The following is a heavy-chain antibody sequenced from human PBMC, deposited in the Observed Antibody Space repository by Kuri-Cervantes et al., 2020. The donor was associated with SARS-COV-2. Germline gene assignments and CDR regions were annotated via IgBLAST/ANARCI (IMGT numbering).Heavy chain of an antibody. CDR1: GYTLTELS. D-gene: IGHD3-9*01. V-gene: IGHV1-24*01. Sequence: ASVKVSCKVSGYTLTELSMHWVRQAPGKGLEWMGGFDPEDGETIYAQKFQGRVTMTEDTSTDTAYMELSSLRSEDTAVYYCARGWEMGYDILTGYDYWGQGTLVTVSS. J-gene: IGHJ4*02. CDR3: ARGWEMGYDILTGYDY. CDR2: FDPEDGET.